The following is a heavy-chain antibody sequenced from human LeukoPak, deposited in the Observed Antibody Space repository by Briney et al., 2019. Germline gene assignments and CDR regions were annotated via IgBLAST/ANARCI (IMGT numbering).Heavy chain of an antibody. CDR1: GGSISSYY. J-gene: IGHJ3*02. V-gene: IGHV4-59*12. D-gene: IGHD3-3*01. CDR2: IYYSGST. CDR3: ARVPRRITIFGVVIILGAFDI. Sequence: SETLSLTCTVSGGSISSYYWSWIRQPPGKGLEWIGYIYYSGSTNYNPSLKSRVTISVDTSKNQFSLKLSSVTAADTAVYYCARVPRRITIFGVVIILGAFDIWGQGTMVTVSS.